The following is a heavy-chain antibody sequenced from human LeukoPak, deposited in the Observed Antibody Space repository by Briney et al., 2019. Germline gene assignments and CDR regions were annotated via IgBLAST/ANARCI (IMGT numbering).Heavy chain of an antibody. Sequence: PGGSLGLSCAASGFTFSSYGMHWVRQAPGKGLEWVAFIRYDGSNKYYADSVRGRFTISRDNSKNTLYLQMNSLRAEDTAVYYCAKDREQRATAIDYWGQGTLVTVSS. CDR3: AKDREQRATAIDY. CDR2: IRYDGSNK. J-gene: IGHJ4*02. D-gene: IGHD6-25*01. CDR1: GFTFSSYG. V-gene: IGHV3-30*02.